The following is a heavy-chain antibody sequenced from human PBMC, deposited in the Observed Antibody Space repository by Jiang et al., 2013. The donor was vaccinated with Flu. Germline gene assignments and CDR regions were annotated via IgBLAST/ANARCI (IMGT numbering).Heavy chain of an antibody. V-gene: IGHV4-39*01. J-gene: IGHJ5*02. CDR2: IYYNGIT. CDR3: TRHDQSRVGAENWFGP. D-gene: IGHD1-26*01. CDR1: GDSISSGSHY. Sequence: TLSLTCTVSGDSISSGSHYWGWIRQPPGKGLEWVGSIYYNGITYYNPSLKSRVAISIDTSTNEFSLKLTSVTAADTAVYYCTRHDQSRVGAENWFGPWGQGTLVTVSS.